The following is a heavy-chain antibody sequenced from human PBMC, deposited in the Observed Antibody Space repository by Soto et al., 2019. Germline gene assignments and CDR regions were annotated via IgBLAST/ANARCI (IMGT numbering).Heavy chain of an antibody. CDR2: ISSSSSTI. J-gene: IGHJ6*02. D-gene: IGHD3-10*01. CDR1: GCTFSSYS. CDR3: ARDGPDFYGSGSYYHVALDI. V-gene: IGHV3-48*01. Sequence: GGSLRLSCAASGCTFSSYSMNWVRQAPGKGLEWVSYISSSSSTIYYADSVKGRFTISRDNAKNSLYLQMNIMRAEDTAVYYCARDGPDFYGSGSYYHVALDICAQGTTATLSS.